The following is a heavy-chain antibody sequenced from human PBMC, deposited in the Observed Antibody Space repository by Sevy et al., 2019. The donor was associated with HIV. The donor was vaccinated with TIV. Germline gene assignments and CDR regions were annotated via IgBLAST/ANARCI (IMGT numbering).Heavy chain of an antibody. CDR3: ARDSGSYSLAFDP. CDR2: INPNSGDT. J-gene: IGHJ5*02. Sequence: ASVKVSCKASGYTFTGYYMHWVRQAPGQGLEWMGWINPNSGDTNYAQKFQGRVTMTRDTSISTAYMELSRLRSDDTAVYYCARDSGSYSLAFDPWGQGTLVTVSS. V-gene: IGHV1-2*02. D-gene: IGHD1-26*01. CDR1: GYTFTGYY.